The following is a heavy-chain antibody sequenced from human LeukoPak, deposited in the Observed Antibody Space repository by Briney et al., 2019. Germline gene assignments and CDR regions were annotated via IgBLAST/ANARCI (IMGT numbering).Heavy chain of an antibody. CDR1: GDSITTNSYW. V-gene: IGHV4-39*01. CDR2: IYSSGNS. Sequence: SETLSLTCSISGDSITTNSYWWGWIRQSPGKGLEWIGSIYSSGNSYYNPSLKTRATISPDTSKNQYSQRLTSVTAADTAIYYCARRGIWDLQIGNLFDPWGQGILVIVSS. CDR3: ARRGIWDLQIGNLFDP. D-gene: IGHD3-16*01. J-gene: IGHJ5*02.